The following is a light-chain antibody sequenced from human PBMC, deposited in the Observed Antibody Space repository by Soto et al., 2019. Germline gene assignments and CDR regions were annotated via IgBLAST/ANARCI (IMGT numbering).Light chain of an antibody. J-gene: IGLJ1*01. CDR1: RGHSSYI. Sequence: QTVVTQSSSASASLGSSVKLTCTLSRGHSSYIIAWHQQQPGKAPRYLMKLEGSGTYNKGGGVPDRFSGSSSGADRYLTISNLQFEDEADYYCETWDSNTYVFGTGTKLTVL. V-gene: IGLV4-60*02. CDR3: ETWDSNTYV. CDR2: LEGSGTY.